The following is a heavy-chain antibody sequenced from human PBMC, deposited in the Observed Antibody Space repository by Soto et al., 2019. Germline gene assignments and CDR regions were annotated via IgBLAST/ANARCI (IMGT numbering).Heavy chain of an antibody. Sequence: VQLVQSGAEVKKPGSSVKVSCKASGGNFNSHNINWVRQAPGQGLEWVGRIIPTLGKPNYAQKFQGRVTISADTSTSTAYMELSSLNSDDTAVYYCGRDTTTFPYYYGMDVWVQGTTVTVSS. CDR2: IIPTLGKP. J-gene: IGHJ6*02. V-gene: IGHV1-69*08. CDR3: GRDTTTFPYYYGMDV. CDR1: GGNFNSHN. D-gene: IGHD3-16*01.